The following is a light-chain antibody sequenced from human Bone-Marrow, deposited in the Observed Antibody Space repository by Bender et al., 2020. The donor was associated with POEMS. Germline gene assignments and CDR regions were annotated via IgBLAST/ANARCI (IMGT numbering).Light chain of an antibody. CDR3: FSSADRKPFWV. CDR2: EDT. V-gene: IGLV3-10*01. CDR1: ALPERY. Sequence: SYELTQPPSVSVSPGQTARITCSGDALPERYAYWYQQKSGQAPVLVIYEDTNRPSGIPERFSGSSSGTVVTLTISGAQVEDEADYYCFSSADRKPFWVFGGGTKVTVL. J-gene: IGLJ3*02.